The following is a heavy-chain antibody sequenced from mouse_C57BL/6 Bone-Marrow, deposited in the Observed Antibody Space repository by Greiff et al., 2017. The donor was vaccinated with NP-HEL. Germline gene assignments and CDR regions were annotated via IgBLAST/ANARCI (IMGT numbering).Heavy chain of an antibody. CDR2: IYPRSGNT. V-gene: IGHV1-81*01. CDR1: GYTFTSYG. J-gene: IGHJ3*01. D-gene: IGHD4-1*02. CDR3: ARRGPTGAWFAY. Sequence: QVQLQQSGAELARPGASVKLSYKASGYTFTSYGISWVKQRTGQGLEWIGEIYPRSGNTYYNEKFKGKATLTADKSSSTAYMELRSLTSEDSAVYFCARRGPTGAWFAYWGQGTLVTVSA.